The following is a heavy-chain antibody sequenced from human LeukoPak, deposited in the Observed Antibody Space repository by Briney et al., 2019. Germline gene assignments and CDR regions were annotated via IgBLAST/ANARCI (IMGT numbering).Heavy chain of an antibody. CDR2: ISSSGGTI. Sequence: PGGSLRLSCAASGFTVSSNYMSWVRQAPGKGLEWVSYISSSGGTIYYADSVKGRFTISRDNAKNSLYLQMNSLRAEDTAVYYCARYGYYADYWGQGTLVTVSS. V-gene: IGHV3-11*04. J-gene: IGHJ4*02. D-gene: IGHD1-26*01. CDR3: ARYGYYADY. CDR1: GFTVSSNY.